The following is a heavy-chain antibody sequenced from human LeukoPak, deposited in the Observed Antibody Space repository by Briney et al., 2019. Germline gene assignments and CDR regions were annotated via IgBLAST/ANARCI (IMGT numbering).Heavy chain of an antibody. D-gene: IGHD6-19*01. CDR2: INHSGST. J-gene: IGHJ6*03. V-gene: IGHV4-34*01. CDR3: ARHLIRRDYSSGWSQSRYYYYYMDV. Sequence: SETLSLTCAVYGGSFRGYYWSWLRQPPGKGLEWIGEINHSGSTNYNPSLKSRVTISVDKSKNQFSLKLSSVTAADTAVYYCARHLIRRDYSSGWSQSRYYYYYMDVWGKGTTVTISS. CDR1: GGSFRGYY.